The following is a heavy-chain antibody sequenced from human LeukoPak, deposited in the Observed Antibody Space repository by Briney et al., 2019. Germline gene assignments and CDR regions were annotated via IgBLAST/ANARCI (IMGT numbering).Heavy chain of an antibody. V-gene: IGHV3-21*01. CDR1: GFNFRSNS. CDR3: ARDVAGSGGFDP. CDR2: ISSSSTYI. D-gene: IGHD6-19*01. J-gene: IGHJ5*02. Sequence: GGSLRLSCAASGFNFRSNSMNWVRQAPGKGLEWVSSISSSSTYIYYADSVKGRFTISRDNPKNSLFLQMNSLRAEDTAIYYCARDVAGSGGFDPWGQGTLVTVSS.